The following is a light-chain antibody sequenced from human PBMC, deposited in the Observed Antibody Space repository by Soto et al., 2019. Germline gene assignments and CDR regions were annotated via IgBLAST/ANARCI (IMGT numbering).Light chain of an antibody. V-gene: IGKV3-20*01. J-gene: IGKJ5*01. CDR3: HQYGSSPPRIT. CDR2: GAS. Sequence: EIVMTQSPATLSVSKGERATLSCRSIQSVSSSYLAWYQQKPGQAPRLLIYGASSRATGIPDRFSGSGSVTDFTLTISRLEPEDFAGYYCHQYGSSPPRITFGQWTRREIK. CDR1: QSVSSSY.